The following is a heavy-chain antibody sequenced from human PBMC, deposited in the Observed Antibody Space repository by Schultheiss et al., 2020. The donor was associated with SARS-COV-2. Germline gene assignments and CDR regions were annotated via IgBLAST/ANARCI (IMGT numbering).Heavy chain of an antibody. V-gene: IGHV1-69*01. CDR3: ARKGYGDYVGDYYYYGMDV. Sequence: KISCKASGGTFSSYAISWVRQAPGQGLEWMGGIIPIFGTANYAQKFQGRVTITADESTSTAYMELSSLRSEDTAVYYCARKGYGDYVGDYYYYGMDVWGQGTTVTVSS. D-gene: IGHD4-17*01. CDR2: IIPIFGTA. CDR1: GGTFSSYA. J-gene: IGHJ6*02.